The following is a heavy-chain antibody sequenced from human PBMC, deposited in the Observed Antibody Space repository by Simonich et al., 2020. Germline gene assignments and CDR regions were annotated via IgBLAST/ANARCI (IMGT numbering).Heavy chain of an antibody. CDR1: GFTFSSYA. CDR2: ISRGGGST. CDR3: ATYYFDY. V-gene: IGHV3-23*01. Sequence: EVQLLESGGGLVQPGGSLRLSCAASGFTFSSYALSWVRQVPVKELERVAAISRGGGSTYYADSVKGRFTISRDNSKNTLYLQMNSLRAEDTAVYYCATYYFDYWGQGTLVTVSS. J-gene: IGHJ4*02.